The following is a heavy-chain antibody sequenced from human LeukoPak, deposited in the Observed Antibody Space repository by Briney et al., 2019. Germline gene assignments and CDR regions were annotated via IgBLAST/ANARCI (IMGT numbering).Heavy chain of an antibody. Sequence: GGSLRLSCAASGFTFTSYSMNWVRQAPGKGLEWLSYISSSSTIIYHADSVKGRFTISRDNAKKPLYLQMNSLRDEDTAVYYCARFDGGWGQGTLVTVSS. CDR3: ARFDGG. J-gene: IGHJ4*02. D-gene: IGHD5-24*01. CDR2: ISSSSTII. CDR1: GFTFTSYS. V-gene: IGHV3-48*02.